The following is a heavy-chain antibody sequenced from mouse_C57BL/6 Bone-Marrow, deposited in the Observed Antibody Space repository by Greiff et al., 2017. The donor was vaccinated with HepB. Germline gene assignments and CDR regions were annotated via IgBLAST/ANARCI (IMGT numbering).Heavy chain of an antibody. D-gene: IGHD2-4*01. CDR1: GFTFSDYY. J-gene: IGHJ1*03. CDR3: ARSTMITPWYFDV. CDR2: INYDGSST. V-gene: IGHV5-16*01. Sequence: EVMLVESEGGLVQPGSSMKLSCTASGFTFSDYYMAWVRQVPEKGLEWVANINYDGSSTYYLDSLKSRFIISRDNAKNILYLQMSSLKSEDTATYNCARSTMITPWYFDVWGTGTTVTVSS.